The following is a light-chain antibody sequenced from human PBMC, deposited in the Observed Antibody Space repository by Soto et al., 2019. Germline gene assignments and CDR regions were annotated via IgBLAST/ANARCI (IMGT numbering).Light chain of an antibody. CDR3: HQFGSSPYT. CDR2: EAS. V-gene: IGKV3-20*01. J-gene: IGKJ2*01. CDR1: QSLSSTY. Sequence: EIVLTQSPGTLSLSPGERATLSCRASQSLSSTYLAWYQQKPGQPPRLLMYEASSRATGVPDRFSGSGSGTDFTLTISRLEPEDFAVYSCHQFGSSPYTFGQGTKLEIK.